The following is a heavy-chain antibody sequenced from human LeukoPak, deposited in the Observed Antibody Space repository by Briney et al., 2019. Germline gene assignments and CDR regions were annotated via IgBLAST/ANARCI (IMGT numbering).Heavy chain of an antibody. CDR1: RYTFTSYY. V-gene: IGHV1-46*01. Sequence: ASVKVSCKASRYTFTSYYIHWVRQAPGQGLEWMGIINPSIGSTIYSQKFQGRVTMTRDTSTSTVYMELSSLKSEDTAVFYCAISGNYFRPIDYWGQGTLVSVSS. CDR2: INPSIGST. CDR3: AISGNYFRPIDY. J-gene: IGHJ4*02. D-gene: IGHD1-26*01.